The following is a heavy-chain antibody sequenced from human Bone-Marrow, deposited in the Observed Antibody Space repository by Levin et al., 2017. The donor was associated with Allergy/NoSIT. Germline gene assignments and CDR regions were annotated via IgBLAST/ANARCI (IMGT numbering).Heavy chain of an antibody. V-gene: IGHV3-7*01. CDR1: GFTFSSYW. CDR3: ARDSGWLQPDTFDI. Sequence: LSGGSLRLSCAASGFTFSSYWMNWVRQSPGKGLEWVANIKKDGSEIYYVDSVKGRFTISRDNTRNSLFLQMNSLRVEDTAVYYCARDSGWLQPDTFDIWGQGTMVTVSS. D-gene: IGHD5-24*01. J-gene: IGHJ3*02. CDR2: IKKDGSEI.